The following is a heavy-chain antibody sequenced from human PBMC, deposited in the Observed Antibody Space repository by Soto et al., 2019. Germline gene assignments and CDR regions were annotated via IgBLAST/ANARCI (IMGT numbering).Heavy chain of an antibody. D-gene: IGHD2-2*01. CDR3: AVSSMRFGP. CDR2: SNPEDGET. CDR1: GYTLTDTS. V-gene: IGHV1-24*01. J-gene: IGHJ5*02. Sequence: EASVKVSCEVCGYTLTDTSIHWVRQAPGIGLEWMGGSNPEDGETIYAQKFQGRVTMTTDTSTSTAYMELRSLRSDDTAVYYCAVSSMRFGPWGQGTLVTVSS.